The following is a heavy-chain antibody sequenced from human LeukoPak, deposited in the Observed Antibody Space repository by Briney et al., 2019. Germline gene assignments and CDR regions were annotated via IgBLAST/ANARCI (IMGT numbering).Heavy chain of an antibody. J-gene: IGHJ4*02. CDR2: ISGSGGA. Sequence: QPGGSLRLSCTASGFIFSNYVITWVRQAPGKGLEWVSDISGSGGAYHADSVKGRFTISRDNAKNSLFLQMNSLKDEDTAVYYCARQYSSGWCTDYWGQGTLVTVSS. CDR3: ARQYSSGWCTDY. D-gene: IGHD6-19*01. V-gene: IGHV3-23*01. CDR1: GFIFSNYV.